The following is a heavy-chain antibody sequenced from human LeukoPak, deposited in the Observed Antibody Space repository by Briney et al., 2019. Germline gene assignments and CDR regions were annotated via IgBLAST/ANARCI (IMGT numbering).Heavy chain of an antibody. D-gene: IGHD3-22*01. J-gene: IGHJ3*02. CDR3: ARSRGSGYYHSAFDI. V-gene: IGHV4-31*02. CDR2: IYYSGST. Sequence: LRLSCAASGFTFSSYSMNWVRQHPGKGLEWIGYIYYSGSTYYNPSLKSRVTISVDTSKNQFSLKLSSVTAADTAVYYCARSRGSGYYHSAFDIWGQGTMVTVSS. CDR1: GFTFSSYS.